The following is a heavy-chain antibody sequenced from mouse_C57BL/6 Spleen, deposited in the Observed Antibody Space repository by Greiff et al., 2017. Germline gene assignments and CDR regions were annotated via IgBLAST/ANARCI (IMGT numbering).Heavy chain of an antibody. CDR2: IYPGDGDT. CDR1: GYAFSSYW. J-gene: IGHJ4*01. CDR3: ATVVEGAMDY. V-gene: IGHV1-80*01. D-gene: IGHD1-1*01. Sequence: QVQLKESGAELVKPGASVKISCKASGYAFSSYWMNWVKQRPGKGLEWIGQIYPGDGDTNYNGKFKGKATLTADKSSSTAYMQLSSLTSEDSAVYFCATVVEGAMDYWGQGTSVTVSS.